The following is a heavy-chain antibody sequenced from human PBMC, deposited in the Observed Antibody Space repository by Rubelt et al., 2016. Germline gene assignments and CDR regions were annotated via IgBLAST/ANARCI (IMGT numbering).Heavy chain of an antibody. J-gene: IGHJ4*02. V-gene: IGHV4-31*03. CDR3: AMWARGELLYFDY. CDR1: GGSISSGGYY. Sequence: QVQLQESGPGLVKPSQTLSLTCTVSGGSISSGGYYWSWIRQHPGKGLEWIGYIYYSGSTYYNPSLKSRVTMLVDTSKNQCSLKLSSVTAADTAVYYCAMWARGELLYFDYWGQGTLVTVSS. CDR2: IYYSGST. D-gene: IGHD1-26*01.